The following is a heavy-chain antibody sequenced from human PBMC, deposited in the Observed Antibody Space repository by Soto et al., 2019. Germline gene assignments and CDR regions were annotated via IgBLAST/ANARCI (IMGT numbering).Heavy chain of an antibody. D-gene: IGHD3-16*01. V-gene: IGHV4-34*01. CDR2: INHSGST. J-gene: IGHJ4*02. Sequence: SETLSLTCAVYGGSFSGYYWSWIRQPPGKGLEWIGEINHSGSTNYNPSLKSRVTISVDTSKNQFSLKLSSVTAADTAVYYCARGNGGFQPFDYWGQGTLVTVSS. CDR1: GGSFSGYY. CDR3: ARGNGGFQPFDY.